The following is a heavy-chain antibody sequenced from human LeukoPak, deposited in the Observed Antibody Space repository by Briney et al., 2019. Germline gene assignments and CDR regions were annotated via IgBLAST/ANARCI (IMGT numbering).Heavy chain of an antibody. CDR2: ISAYNGNT. V-gene: IGHV1-18*01. J-gene: IGHJ4*02. Sequence: RASVKVSCKASGYTFTSYGISWVRQAPGQGLEWMGWISAYNGNTNYAQKLQGRVTMTTDTSTSTAYMELRSPRSDDTAVYYCARDRIYDSSGYYTYWGQGALVTVSS. D-gene: IGHD3-22*01. CDR3: ARDRIYDSSGYYTY. CDR1: GYTFTSYG.